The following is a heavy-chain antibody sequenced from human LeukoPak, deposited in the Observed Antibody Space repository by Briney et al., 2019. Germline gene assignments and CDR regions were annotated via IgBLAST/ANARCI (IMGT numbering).Heavy chain of an antibody. Sequence: SETLSLTCTVSGFSVSSSSYYWRWLRQPPGKGLEWIGYIYYSGSTNYNPSLKSRVTISVDTSNDRFSLKLSSVTAADTAVYYCARGPYLDCWGQGTLVTVSS. CDR1: GFSVSSSSYY. V-gene: IGHV4-61*01. J-gene: IGHJ4*02. CDR3: ARGPYLDC. CDR2: IYYSGST.